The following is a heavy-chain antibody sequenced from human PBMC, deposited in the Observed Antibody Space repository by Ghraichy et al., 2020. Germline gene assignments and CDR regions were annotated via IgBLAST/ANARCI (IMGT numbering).Heavy chain of an antibody. J-gene: IGHJ6*02. D-gene: IGHD3-16*01. V-gene: IGHV3-48*02. CDR2: ISSSGTTT. CDR3: ARGAPGDPKSGPQVV. CDR1: DFNFNAYS. Sequence: GGSLRLSCEASDFNFNAYSMIWVRQAPGKGLEWVSYISSSGTTTKYADSVKGRFTISRDSAKNSLYLQVNNLRDEDTAVYFCARGAPGDPKSGPQVVWGLGTTINVS.